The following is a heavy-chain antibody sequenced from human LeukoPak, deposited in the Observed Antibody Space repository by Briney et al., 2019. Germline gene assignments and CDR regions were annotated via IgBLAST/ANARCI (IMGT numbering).Heavy chain of an antibody. CDR1: GDSVSSNSAA. CDR3: CHSLSGRTGAFDI. J-gene: IGHJ3*02. V-gene: IGHV6-1*01. D-gene: IGHD2-21*01. CDR2: TYYRSKWYN. Sequence: SQTLSPTCAISGDSVSSNSAAWNWIRQSPSRGLEWLGRTYYRSKWYNDYAVSVESRITINPDTSKNQFSLQLDSVTPEDTAVYYCCHSLSGRTGAFDIWGRGTVVTVSS.